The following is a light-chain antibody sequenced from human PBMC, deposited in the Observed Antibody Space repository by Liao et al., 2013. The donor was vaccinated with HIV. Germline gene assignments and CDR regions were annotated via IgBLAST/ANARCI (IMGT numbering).Light chain of an antibody. V-gene: IGLV3-25*03. J-gene: IGLJ2*01. CDR2: RDN. CDR1: ALPKQY. CDR3: QSADSSGTYHVV. Sequence: SYELTQPPSMSVSPGQTARITCSGDALPKQYAYWYQQKPGQAPVLIIYRDNERPSGIPERFSGSSSGTTVTLTISGVQAEDEADYYCQSADSSGTYHVVFGGGTKLTVL.